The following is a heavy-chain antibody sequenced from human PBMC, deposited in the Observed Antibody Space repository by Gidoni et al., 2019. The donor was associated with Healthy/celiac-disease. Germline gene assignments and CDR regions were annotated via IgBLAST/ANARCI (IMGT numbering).Heavy chain of an antibody. Sequence: QVQLVQSGAEVKKPGASVKVSCKASGYTFTSYYMHWVRQAPGQGLEWMGIINPSGGSTSYAQKFQGRVTMTRDTSTSTVYMELSSLRSEDTAVYYCARAVTMVRGVIIFDYWGQGTLVTVSS. CDR3: ARAVTMVRGVIIFDY. V-gene: IGHV1-46*01. J-gene: IGHJ4*02. D-gene: IGHD3-10*01. CDR1: GYTFTSYY. CDR2: INPSGGST.